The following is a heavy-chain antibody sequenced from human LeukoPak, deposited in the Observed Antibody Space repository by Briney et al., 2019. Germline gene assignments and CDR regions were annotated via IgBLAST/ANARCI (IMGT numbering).Heavy chain of an antibody. CDR2: INPNSGGT. CDR1: GYTFTGYY. J-gene: IGHJ4*02. CDR3: ARFKYYYDSSGYSRIFDY. V-gene: IGHV1-2*02. Sequence: ASVKVSCKASGYTFTGYYMHWVRQAPGQGLEWMGWINPNSGGTNYAQKFQGRVTMTRDTSISTAYMELSSLRSEDTAVYYCARFKYYYDSSGYSRIFDYWGQGTLVTVSS. D-gene: IGHD3-22*01.